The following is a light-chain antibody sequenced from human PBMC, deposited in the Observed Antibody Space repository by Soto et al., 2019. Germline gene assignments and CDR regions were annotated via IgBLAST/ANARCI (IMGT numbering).Light chain of an antibody. CDR3: LQRSNWPPLLS. CDR2: DAS. CDR1: QSVTTY. J-gene: IGKJ4*01. V-gene: IGKV3-11*01. Sequence: EVVLTHSPATLSLSPGERATLSFSSSQSVTTYLAWYQQKPGQAPRLLIYDASSRATGIPARFSGSGSGTDFTLTISSLEPEDFAFYYCLQRSNWPPLLSFGGGAKVDI.